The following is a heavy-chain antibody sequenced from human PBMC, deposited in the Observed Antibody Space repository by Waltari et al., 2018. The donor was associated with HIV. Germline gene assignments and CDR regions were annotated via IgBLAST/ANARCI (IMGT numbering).Heavy chain of an antibody. D-gene: IGHD3-16*01. J-gene: IGHJ4*02. Sequence: EVQLLESGGGLVQPGGSLRLSCAASGFTFRNFGLAWVRQAPGQGLEWVSTIPGGGSGLSTLYADSVKGRFTISRDNSKNMLYLEMSSLGAEDTALYFCAKLQGSVITFYFQSWGQGTLVTVSS. CDR2: IPGGGSGLST. V-gene: IGHV3-23*01. CDR1: GFTFRNFG. CDR3: AKLQGSVITFYFQS.